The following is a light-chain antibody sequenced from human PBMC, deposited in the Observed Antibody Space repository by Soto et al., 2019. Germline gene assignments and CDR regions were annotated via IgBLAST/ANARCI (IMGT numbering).Light chain of an antibody. J-gene: IGKJ2*01. V-gene: IGKV3-20*01. CDR3: QQYSSSLYT. CDR1: QSIASNY. Sequence: IVLTQSPGTLSLSPGERATLSCRASQSIASNYLAWYQQKPGQAPRLITYGASNRATGIPDRFSGGGSGTDFTLTITRLEPEDFAVYYCQQYSSSLYTFGQGTKLEI. CDR2: GAS.